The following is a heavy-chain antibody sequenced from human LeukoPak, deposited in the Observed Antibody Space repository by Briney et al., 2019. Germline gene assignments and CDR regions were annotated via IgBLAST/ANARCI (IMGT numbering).Heavy chain of an antibody. J-gene: IGHJ4*02. CDR2: IYPGDSDT. D-gene: IGHD2-2*01. Sequence: GESLKISCKGSGYSFTTSWIGWVRQMPGKGLEWMGIIYPGDSDTRYSPSFQGQVTISADKSISTAYLQWSSLKASDTAMYYCARHGRITSSASYFDYWGQGTLVTVSS. CDR3: ARHGRITSSASYFDY. V-gene: IGHV5-51*01. CDR1: GYSFTTSW.